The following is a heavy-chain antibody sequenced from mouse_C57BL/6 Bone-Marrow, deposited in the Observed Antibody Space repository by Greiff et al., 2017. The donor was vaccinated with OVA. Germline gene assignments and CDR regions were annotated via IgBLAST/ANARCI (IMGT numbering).Heavy chain of an antibody. CDR2: IYPRSGNT. D-gene: IGHD2-1*01. CDR3: ARMRGYYAPEGFAY. Sequence: VQLQQSGAELARPGASVKLSCKASGYTFTSYGISWVKQRTGQGLEWIGEIYPRSGNTYYNEKFKGKATLTADKSSSPAYMELRSLTSEDSAVYFCARMRGYYAPEGFAYWGQGTLVTVSA. V-gene: IGHV1-81*01. J-gene: IGHJ3*01. CDR1: GYTFTSYG.